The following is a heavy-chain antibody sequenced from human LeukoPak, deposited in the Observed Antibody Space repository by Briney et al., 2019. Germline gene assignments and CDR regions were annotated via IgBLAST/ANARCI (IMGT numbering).Heavy chain of an antibody. V-gene: IGHV1-69*04. D-gene: IGHD1-20*01. J-gene: IGHJ6*01. CDR3: AREHRYKWMGSETYYYYGMDV. CDR1: GGTFSSYT. CDR2: IIPSLSIA. Sequence: SVKVSCKASGGTFSSYTITWVRQAPGQGLEWMGSIIPSLSIANYAQQFQGRVTITSDRSTSTDYMELSRLRSEDTAVYYCAREHRYKWMGSETYYYYGMDVWGQGTTVSVPS.